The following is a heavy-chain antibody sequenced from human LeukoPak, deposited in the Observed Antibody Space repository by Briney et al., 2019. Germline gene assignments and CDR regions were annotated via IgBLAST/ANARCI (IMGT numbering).Heavy chain of an antibody. D-gene: IGHD3-22*01. CDR3: VRGLLPGRDWFDP. J-gene: IGHJ5*02. V-gene: IGHV4-59*11. CDR2: IYHSGST. CDR1: GGSISSHY. Sequence: SETLSLTCTVSGGSISSHYWSWIRQPPGKGLEWIGYIYHSGSTTYNPSLTSRVTISVATSTNQFSLTLSSVTAADTAAYYCVRGLLPGRDWFDPRGQGTLVTVSS.